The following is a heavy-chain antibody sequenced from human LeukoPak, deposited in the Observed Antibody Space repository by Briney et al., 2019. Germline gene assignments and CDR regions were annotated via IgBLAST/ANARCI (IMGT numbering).Heavy chain of an antibody. D-gene: IGHD2-21*02. J-gene: IGHJ5*02. CDR3: ASSCGSDCSGNWFDP. V-gene: IGHV4-39*01. CDR1: GGSISSSSYY. Sequence: SETLSLTCTVSGGSISSSSYYWGWIRQPPGKGLEWIGGIYYSGRTYYNPSLKSRVTISVDTSKNQFSLKLSSVTAADTAVYYCASSCGSDCSGNWFDPWGQGTLVTVSS. CDR2: IYYSGRT.